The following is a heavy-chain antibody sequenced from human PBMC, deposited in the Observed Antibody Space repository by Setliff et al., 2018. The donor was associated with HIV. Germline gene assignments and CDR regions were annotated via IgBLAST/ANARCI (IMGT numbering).Heavy chain of an antibody. V-gene: IGHV1-18*01. D-gene: IGHD2-2*01. J-gene: IGHJ3*02. Sequence: ASVKVSCKTSGYTFTNYGISWVRQAPGQGLEWMGWISAYNDNTNYAQKVQGRVTMTTDTSTSTAYMDLRSLRSDDTAVYYCARALGYCSSTSCYGGIDAFDIWGQGTTVTVSS. CDR3: ARALGYCSSTSCYGGIDAFDI. CDR2: ISAYNDNT. CDR1: GYTFTNYG.